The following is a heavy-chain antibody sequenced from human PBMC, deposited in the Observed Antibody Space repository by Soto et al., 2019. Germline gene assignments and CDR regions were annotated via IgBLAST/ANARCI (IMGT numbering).Heavy chain of an antibody. CDR3: ARDLVVVPAVINWFDP. CDR2: INAGNGNT. CDR1: GYTFTSYA. D-gene: IGHD2-2*01. Sequence: ASVKVSCKASGYTFTSYAMHWVRQAPGQRLEWMGWINAGNGNTKYSQKFQGRVTITRDTSASTAYMELSSLRSEDTAVYYCARDLVVVPAVINWFDPWGQGTLVTVSS. V-gene: IGHV1-3*01. J-gene: IGHJ5*02.